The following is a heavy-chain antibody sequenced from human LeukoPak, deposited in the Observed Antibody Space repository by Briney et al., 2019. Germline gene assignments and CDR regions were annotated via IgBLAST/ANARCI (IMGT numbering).Heavy chain of an antibody. D-gene: IGHD5-12*01. Sequence: GASVKVSCKASGYTFIGYYMHWVRQAPGQGLEWMVWINPNTGDTNFAQKFQGRVTMTRDTSIATAYLELSRLNSDDTAVYYCATGSKGLRFNYYFDYWGQGTLVTVSS. V-gene: IGHV1-2*02. CDR1: GYTFIGYY. CDR3: ATGSKGLRFNYYFDY. J-gene: IGHJ4*02. CDR2: INPNTGDT.